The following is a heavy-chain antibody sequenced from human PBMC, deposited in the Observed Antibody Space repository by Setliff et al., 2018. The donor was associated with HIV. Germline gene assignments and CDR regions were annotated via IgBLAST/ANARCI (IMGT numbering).Heavy chain of an antibody. CDR1: GYTFISYS. V-gene: IGHV1-18*01. CDR2: VAPNSGRT. D-gene: IGHD1-20*01. Sequence: ASVKVSCKASGYTFISYSISWVRQAPGQGLEWMGWVAPNSGRTNYAQDFQDGVTMTTDTSSNTAYMELKSLRSDDTAVYYCARGGITGSYGYFQQWGQGTLVTVSS. CDR3: ARGGITGSYGYFQQ. J-gene: IGHJ1*01.